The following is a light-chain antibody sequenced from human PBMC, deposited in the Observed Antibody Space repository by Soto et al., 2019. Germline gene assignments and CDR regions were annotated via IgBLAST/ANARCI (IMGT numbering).Light chain of an antibody. J-gene: IGLJ3*02. CDR2: DVN. Sequence: QSALTQSRSVSGSPGQSVTISCTGTSSDIGGYNYVSWYQQHPGKAPKLMIYDVNQRPSGVPDRFSGSKSGNTASLTISGLQAEDEADYYCCSYAGSYTVVFGGGTKLTVL. V-gene: IGLV2-11*01. CDR1: SSDIGGYNY. CDR3: CSYAGSYTVV.